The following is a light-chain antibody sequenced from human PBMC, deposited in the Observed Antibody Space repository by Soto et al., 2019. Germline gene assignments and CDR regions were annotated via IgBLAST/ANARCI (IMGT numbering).Light chain of an antibody. Sequence: DIQLTQSPSFLSASVGDRVTITCRASQGISSYLAWYQQKPGKAPKLLIYAASTMKSGVPSRFSGSGSGTEFTLTISSLQPEDFATYYCQQLNSYLMYTFGQGTKLEIK. J-gene: IGKJ2*01. CDR2: AAS. CDR1: QGISSY. V-gene: IGKV1-9*01. CDR3: QQLNSYLMYT.